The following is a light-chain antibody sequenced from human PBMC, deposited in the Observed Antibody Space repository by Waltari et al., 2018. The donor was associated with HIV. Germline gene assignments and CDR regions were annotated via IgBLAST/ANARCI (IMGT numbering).Light chain of an antibody. Sequence: SVLTQPPSKSAAPGQTVTISCSCQPSNIVANDVSWYQQCPGAAPGLIIYESTKRHTRIYDRFSASNADTTATLDIAGLQPGDEAIYYCGTRDNNVGPVIFGEGTWVTVL. V-gene: IGLV1-51*01. CDR3: GTRDNNVGPVI. CDR1: PSNIVAND. CDR2: EST. J-gene: IGLJ2*01.